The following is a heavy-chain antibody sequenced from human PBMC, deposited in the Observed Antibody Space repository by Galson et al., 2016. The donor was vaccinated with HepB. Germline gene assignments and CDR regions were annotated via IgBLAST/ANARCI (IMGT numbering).Heavy chain of an antibody. J-gene: IGHJ4*02. CDR2: INYGGST. Sequence: ETLSLTCTVSGGSVTTSNYYWSWIRQTPGKGLEWIGNINYGGSTNYNPSLKSRVTTSIDMSKNQFSLKVNSVTAADTAVYYCARARGRQLFDYWGQGTLVTVSS. CDR1: GGSVTTSNYY. V-gene: IGHV4-61*01. CDR3: ARARGRQLFDY. D-gene: IGHD6-13*01.